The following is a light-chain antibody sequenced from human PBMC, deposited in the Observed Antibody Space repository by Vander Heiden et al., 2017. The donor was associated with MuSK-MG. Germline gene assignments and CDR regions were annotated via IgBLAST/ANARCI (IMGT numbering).Light chain of an antibody. J-gene: IGKJ4*01. CDR1: QTIDNL. V-gene: IGKV1-39*01. Sequence: DIQMTQSPSSLSASVGDRVTITCRASQTIDNLLNWYQQRPGKAPRLLIYAASTLQSGVPPRFSGSGSGTDFTLTISSLQPEDFATYYCQQSFSTLTFGGGTKVDIK. CDR2: AAS. CDR3: QQSFSTLT.